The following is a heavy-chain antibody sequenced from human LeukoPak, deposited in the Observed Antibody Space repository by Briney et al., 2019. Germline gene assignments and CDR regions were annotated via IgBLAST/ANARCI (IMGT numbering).Heavy chain of an antibody. CDR3: ASCYRWSTGYCTSGICCHLDY. CDR2: MFYSGNT. J-gene: IGHJ4*02. Sequence: SETLSLTCTVSGGSVSSSGHFWNWVRQTPGKGLEWIGYMFYSGNTYYNPSLKSRVTISVDTSKNQFSLKLSSVTAADTAVYYCASCYRWSTGYCTSGICCHLDYWGQGTLVTVSS. D-gene: IGHD2-8*01. CDR1: GGSVSSSGHF. V-gene: IGHV4-31*03.